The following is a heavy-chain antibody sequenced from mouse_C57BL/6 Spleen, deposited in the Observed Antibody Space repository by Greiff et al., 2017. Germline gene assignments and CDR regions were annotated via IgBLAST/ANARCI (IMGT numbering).Heavy chain of an antibody. CDR2: LDPANGNT. J-gene: IGHJ2*01. CDR1: GFNIKNTY. D-gene: IGHD2-5*01. CDR3: AREEGSNYVEDYFDY. Sequence: EVQLVESVAELVRPGASVKLSCTASGFNIKNTYMHWVKQRPEQGLEWIGRLDPANGNTKYAPKVQGKATITADTSSNTAYLQLSSLTSEDTAIYYCAREEGSNYVEDYFDYWGQGTTLTVSS. V-gene: IGHV14-3*01.